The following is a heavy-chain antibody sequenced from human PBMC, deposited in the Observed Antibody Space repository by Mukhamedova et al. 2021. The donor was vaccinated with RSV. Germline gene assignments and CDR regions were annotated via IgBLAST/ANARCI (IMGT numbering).Heavy chain of an antibody. Sequence: VRQAPGKGLERVSAIYSGGTTYYADPVKGRFTIFRDSSENTLFLPMNSLTVVDTAVYYCARAVCSPLLLDHWPQGTLVTVSS. J-gene: IGHJ1*01. V-gene: IGHV3-53*01. CDR2: IYSGGTT. CDR3: ARAVCSPLLLDH. D-gene: IGHD3-16*01.